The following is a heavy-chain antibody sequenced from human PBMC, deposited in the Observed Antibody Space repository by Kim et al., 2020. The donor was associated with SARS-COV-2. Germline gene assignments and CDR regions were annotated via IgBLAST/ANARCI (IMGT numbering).Heavy chain of an antibody. V-gene: IGHV3-11*06. Sequence: SDTNYAETVKGRFTISRDNAKNSLYLPMNSLRGEDRAVYYCAREKYYVWDGWGQGTTVTVSS. J-gene: IGHJ6*02. CDR2: SDT. CDR3: AREKYYVWDG. D-gene: IGHD1-26*01.